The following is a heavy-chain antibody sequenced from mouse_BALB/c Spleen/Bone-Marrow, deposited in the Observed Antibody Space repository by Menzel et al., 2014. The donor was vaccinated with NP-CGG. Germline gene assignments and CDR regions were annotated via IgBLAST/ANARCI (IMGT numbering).Heavy chain of an antibody. D-gene: IGHD2-4*01. V-gene: IGHV5-6-5*01. CDR2: ISSGGSA. J-gene: IGHJ2*01. CDR1: GFTFSNFA. CDR3: ARGYDYDFDY. Sequence: EVKLAESGGGLVKPGGSLKLSCAASGFTFSNFAMSWVRQTPDKRLEWVASISSGGSAYYPDSVKGRLSISRDNARDILFLQMSSLRSEDTAMYYCARGYDYDFDYWGQGTTLTVSS.